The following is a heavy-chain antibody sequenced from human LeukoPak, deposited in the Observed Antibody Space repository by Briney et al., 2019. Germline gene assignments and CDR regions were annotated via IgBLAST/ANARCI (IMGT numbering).Heavy chain of an antibody. J-gene: IGHJ4*02. CDR2: ISSSNTI. CDR3: ARDHYYGSGSFDY. V-gene: IGHV3-48*03. CDR1: GFXFSSYE. D-gene: IGHD3-10*01. Sequence: GGSLRLSCAASGFXFSSYEMNWVRQAPGKGLVWISYISSSNTIYYADSVKGRFTISRDNANNSLYLQMNSLRAEDTAVYYCARDHYYGSGSFDYWGQGTLVTVSS.